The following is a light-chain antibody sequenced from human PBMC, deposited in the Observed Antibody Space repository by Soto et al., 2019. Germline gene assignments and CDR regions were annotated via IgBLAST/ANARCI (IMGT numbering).Light chain of an antibody. CDR1: RSDVGGYNY. Sequence: QSALTQPRSVSGSPGQSVTISCTGTRSDVGGYNYVSWYQQHPGKAPKLMIHDVSKRPSGVPDRFSGSKSGNTASLTISGLQAEDEADYYCCSYAGSYNWVFGGRTKLTVL. CDR3: CSYAGSYNWV. CDR2: DVS. J-gene: IGLJ3*02. V-gene: IGLV2-11*01.